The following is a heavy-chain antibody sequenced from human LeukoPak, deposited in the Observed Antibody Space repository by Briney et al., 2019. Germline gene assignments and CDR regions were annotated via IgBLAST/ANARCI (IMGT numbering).Heavy chain of an antibody. D-gene: IGHD3-10*01. Sequence: GGSLRLSCAASGFTFSSYAMSWVRQAPGKGLEWVSAISGSGGSTYYADSVKGRFTISRDNSKNTLYLQMNSLRAEDTAVCYCAKRSSYYYGSGSQSHYFDYWGQGTLVTVSS. V-gene: IGHV3-23*01. CDR1: GFTFSSYA. J-gene: IGHJ4*02. CDR2: ISGSGGST. CDR3: AKRSSYYYGSGSQSHYFDY.